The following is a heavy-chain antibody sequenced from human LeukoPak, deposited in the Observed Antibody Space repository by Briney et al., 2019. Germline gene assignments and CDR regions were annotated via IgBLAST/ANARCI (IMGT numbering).Heavy chain of an antibody. J-gene: IGHJ3*02. D-gene: IGHD6-13*01. CDR1: GGSISRSAYY. V-gene: IGHV4-30-2*01. CDR2: IYHNGST. CDR3: ARGTYSSSWHGSPKAFDI. Sequence: PSETLSLTCTVSGGSISRSAYYWSWIRQPPGKGLEWIGYIYHNGSTYYNPSLESRVTISVDRSKNQFSLKLSSVTAADTAVYYCARGTYSSSWHGSPKAFDIWGQGTMVTVSS.